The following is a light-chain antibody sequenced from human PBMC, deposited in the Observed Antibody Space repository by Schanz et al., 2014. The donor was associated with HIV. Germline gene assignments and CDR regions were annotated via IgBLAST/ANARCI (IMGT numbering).Light chain of an antibody. CDR3: QSHDXSLSGSV. V-gene: IGLV1-44*01. CDR2: SNN. Sequence: QSVLTQPPSASGTPGQRVTISCSGSRSNIGRNTVNWYQQLPRTAPKLLIYSNNQRPSGVPDRFSGSKSGTSASLAITGLQAEDEADYYCQSHDXSLSGSVFGGGTKLTVL. J-gene: IGLJ2*01. CDR1: RSNIGRNT.